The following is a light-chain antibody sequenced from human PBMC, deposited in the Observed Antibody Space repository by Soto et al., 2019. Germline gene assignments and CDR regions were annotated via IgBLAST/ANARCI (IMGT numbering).Light chain of an antibody. CDR3: QQYNRFSTWT. V-gene: IGKV1-5*01. CDR2: DAS. J-gene: IGKJ1*01. CDR1: RNINTW. Sequence: DIQMSQSPSTLSASVEDRVTITRRASRNINTWVAWYQQKPGKAPKLLIYDASSLESGVPSRVSGSGSGTEFTLTINSLQPDDFATYYRQQYNRFSTWTFGQGTKVDIK.